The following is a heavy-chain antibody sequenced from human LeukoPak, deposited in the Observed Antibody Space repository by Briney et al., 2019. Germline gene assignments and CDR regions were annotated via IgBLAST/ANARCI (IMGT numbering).Heavy chain of an antibody. CDR2: ISGSGGST. CDR1: GFTFSSYA. V-gene: IGHV3-23*01. D-gene: IGHD6-13*01. Sequence: GGSLRLSCAASGFTFSSYAMSWVRQAPGKGLEWASSISGSGGSTYHADSVKGRFTISRDSSKNTLYLQMNSLRAEDTTIYYCARVIRAAPGKGYFDYWGQGTLVTVSS. CDR3: ARVIRAAPGKGYFDY. J-gene: IGHJ4*02.